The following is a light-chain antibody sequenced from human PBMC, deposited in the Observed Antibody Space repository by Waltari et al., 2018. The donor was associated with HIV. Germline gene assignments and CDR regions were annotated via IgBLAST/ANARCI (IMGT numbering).Light chain of an antibody. J-gene: IGLJ1*01. CDR2: EVK. CDR1: TSDVGAYTR. Sequence: QSVLTQPPSVSASPGQSVNISCTGTTSDVGAYTRVSWYLQAPGTAPKVLIYEVKRRPSGVPDRFSGSKSGTTASLTISGLQADDEADYYCSSYRTNNTIVFGTGTKVTVL. CDR3: SSYRTNNTIV. V-gene: IGLV2-18*02.